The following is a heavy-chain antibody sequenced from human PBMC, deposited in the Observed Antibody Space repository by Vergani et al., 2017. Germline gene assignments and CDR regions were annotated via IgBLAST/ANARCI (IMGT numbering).Heavy chain of an antibody. D-gene: IGHD6-13*01. CDR2: ISSSSSYI. CDR3: AGEKIGTSIAAAENNWFDP. Sequence: EVQLVESGGGLVKPGGSLRLSCAASGFTFSSYSMNWVRQAPGKGLEWVSSISSSSSYIYYADSVKGRFTISRDNAKNSLYLQMNSLRAEDTAVYYCAGEKIGTSIAAAENNWFDPWGQGTLVTVSS. CDR1: GFTFSSYS. J-gene: IGHJ5*02. V-gene: IGHV3-21*01.